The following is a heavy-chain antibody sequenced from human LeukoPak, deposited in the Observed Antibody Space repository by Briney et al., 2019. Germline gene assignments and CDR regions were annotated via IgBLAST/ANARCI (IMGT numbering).Heavy chain of an antibody. CDR3: ARDSGGDDYFDF. CDR2: ISSSSSYV. J-gene: IGHJ4*02. D-gene: IGHD2-21*01. Sequence: GGSLRLSCAASGFTFSSYNMNWVRQAPGKGLEWVSSISSSSSYVYYADSVKGRFTISRDNDRNSLYLQMNSLRAEDTAVYYCARDSGGDDYFDFWGQGTLVTVSS. CDR1: GFTFSSYN. V-gene: IGHV3-21*01.